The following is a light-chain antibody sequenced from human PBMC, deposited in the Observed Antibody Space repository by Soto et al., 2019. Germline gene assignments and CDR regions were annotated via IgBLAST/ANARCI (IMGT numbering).Light chain of an antibody. CDR3: QQSDSFPWT. J-gene: IGKJ1*01. CDR1: QSISNW. V-gene: IGKV1-5*01. Sequence: DIQMYQSPSTLSASVGDRVTITCRASQSISNWLAWYQQKPGQAPKLLIYDASSLESGVPSRFSGSGSGTEFTLTISSLQADDVASYYCQQSDSFPWTFGQGTMLAI. CDR2: DAS.